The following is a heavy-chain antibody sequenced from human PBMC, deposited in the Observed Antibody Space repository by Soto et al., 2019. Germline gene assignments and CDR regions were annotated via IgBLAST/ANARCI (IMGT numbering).Heavy chain of an antibody. CDR1: GGSIRNDNFY. V-gene: IGHV4-31*03. J-gene: IGHJ5*02. CDR3: ARGFFYDSSGRARFDP. CDR2: IYYSGST. Sequence: SETLSLTCTVSGGSIRNDNFYWSFLRQRPGKGLEWIGYIYYSGSTYYNPSLKSRVTISVDTSKNQFSLKLSPVTAADTAVYYCARGFFYDSSGRARFDPWGQGTLVTVSS. D-gene: IGHD3-22*01.